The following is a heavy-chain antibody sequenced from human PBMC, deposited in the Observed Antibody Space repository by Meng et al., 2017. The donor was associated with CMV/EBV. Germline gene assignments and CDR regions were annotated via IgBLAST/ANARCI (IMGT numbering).Heavy chain of an antibody. Sequence: SVKVSCKASGFTFTSSAVQWVRQARGQRLEWIGWIVVGSGNTNYAQKFQERVTITRDMSTSTAYMELSSLRSEDTAVYYCARAIREGVTHHQYYFDYWGQGTLVTVSS. V-gene: IGHV1-58*01. D-gene: IGHD4-23*01. CDR3: ARAIREGVTHHQYYFDY. CDR1: GFTFTSSA. J-gene: IGHJ4*02. CDR2: IVVGSGNT.